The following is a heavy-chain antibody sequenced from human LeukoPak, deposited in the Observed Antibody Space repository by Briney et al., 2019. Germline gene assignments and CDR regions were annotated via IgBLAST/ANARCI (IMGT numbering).Heavy chain of an antibody. CDR3: AKSYSSGYYRPPEYFQH. V-gene: IGHV3-23*01. CDR1: GFTFSSYA. D-gene: IGHD3-22*01. J-gene: IGHJ1*01. CDR2: ISGSGGST. Sequence: PGGSLRLSCAASGFTFSSYAMSWVRQAPGKGLEWVSAISGSGGSTYYADSVKGRFTISRDNSKNTLYLQMNSLRAEDTAVYYCAKSYSSGYYRPPEYFQHWGQGTLVTVSS.